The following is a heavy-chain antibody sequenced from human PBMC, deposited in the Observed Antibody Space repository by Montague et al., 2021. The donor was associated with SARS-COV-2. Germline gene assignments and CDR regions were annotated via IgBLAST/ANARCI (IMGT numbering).Heavy chain of an antibody. J-gene: IGHJ6*03. CDR2: INRRGDN. Sequence: SETLSLKCAVYGGSFSGWYWSWVRQTPGKGLEWIGEINRRGDNIYNPSLKSRVTISEDTSKSQFSLKLSSVTAADTAVYYCARGGGNIFTNYYYYYYLDVWGTGTTVTVSS. D-gene: IGHD4-23*01. V-gene: IGHV4-34*01. CDR3: ARGGGNIFTNYYYYYYLDV. CDR1: GGSFSGWY.